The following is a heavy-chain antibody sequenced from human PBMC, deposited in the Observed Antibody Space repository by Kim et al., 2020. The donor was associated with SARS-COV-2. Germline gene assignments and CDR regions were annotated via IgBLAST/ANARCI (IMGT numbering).Heavy chain of an antibody. V-gene: IGHV4-39*01. CDR3: ARQRPTFYDYVWGSYRYPFDY. D-gene: IGHD3-16*02. J-gene: IGHJ4*02. CDR2: IYYSGST. CDR1: GGSISSSSYY. Sequence: SETLSLTCTVSGGSISSSSYYWGWIRQPPGKGLEWIGSIYYSGSTYYNPSLKSRVTISVDTSKNQFSLKLSSVTAADTAVYYCARQRPTFYDYVWGSYRYPFDYWGQGTLVTVSS.